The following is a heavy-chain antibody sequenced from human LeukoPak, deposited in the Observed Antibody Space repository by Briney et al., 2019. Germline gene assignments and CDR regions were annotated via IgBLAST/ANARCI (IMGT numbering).Heavy chain of an antibody. V-gene: IGHV1-2*02. CDR2: INPNSGGT. CDR3: ARDDGSSWYWYAFAI. Sequence: GASVKVSCEASGFTFTGDYMHWVRQAPGQGLEWMGWINPNSGGTNYAQKFQGRVTMTRDTSISTAYMELSRRKSDDTGVYFCARDDGSSWYWYAFAIWGQGTMVTVSS. J-gene: IGHJ3*02. D-gene: IGHD6-13*01. CDR1: GFTFTGDY.